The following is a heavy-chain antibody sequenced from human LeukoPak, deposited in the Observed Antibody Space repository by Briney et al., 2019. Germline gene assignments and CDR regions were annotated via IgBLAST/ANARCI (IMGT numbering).Heavy chain of an antibody. D-gene: IGHD5-12*01. J-gene: IGHJ4*02. CDR1: GFTFSGSA. CDR2: IRSKANSYAT. V-gene: IGHV3-73*01. CDR3: AAVADIGDYFDC. Sequence: PGGSLKLSCAASGFTFSGSAVHWVRQASGKGLEWVGRIRSKANSYATAYAASVKGRFTISRDDSENTAYLQMNSLKTEDTALYYCAAVADIGDYFDCWGQETLLSVSP.